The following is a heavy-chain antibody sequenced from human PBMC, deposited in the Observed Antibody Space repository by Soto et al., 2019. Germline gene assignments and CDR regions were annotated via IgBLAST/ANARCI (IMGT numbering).Heavy chain of an antibody. Sequence: GGSLRLSCAASGFTFSSDWMAWVLQSPGKGLEWVASMNQHGSDIQYVDSVRGRFTISRDNARNSLYLQMNNLRVEDTAIYYCATDTYCPATCYRGHGNWGQGTLVTVSS. CDR3: ATDTYCPATCYRGHGN. J-gene: IGHJ4*02. V-gene: IGHV3-7*03. CDR2: MNQHGSDI. CDR1: GFTFSSDW. D-gene: IGHD2-8*02.